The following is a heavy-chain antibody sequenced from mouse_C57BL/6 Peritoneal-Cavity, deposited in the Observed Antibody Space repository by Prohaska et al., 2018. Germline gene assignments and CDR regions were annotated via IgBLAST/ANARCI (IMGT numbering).Heavy chain of an antibody. CDR2: ISSGSSII. CDR1: GFTFSDYG. J-gene: IGHJ4*01. CDR3: ARGARAMDY. V-gene: IGHV5-17*01. Sequence: EVQLVESGGGLVKPGGSLKLSCAASGFTFSDYGMHWVRQAPEKGLVWVAYISSGSSIIYYADTVKGRFTISRDNAKNTLFLQMTSLRSEDTAMYYCARGARAMDYWGQGTSVTVSS.